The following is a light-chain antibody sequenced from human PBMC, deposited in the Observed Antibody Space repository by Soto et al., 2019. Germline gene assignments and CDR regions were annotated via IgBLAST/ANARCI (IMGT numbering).Light chain of an antibody. CDR2: SNN. CDR1: SSNIGSNT. V-gene: IGLV1-44*01. CDR3: AAWDESLNGYV. J-gene: IGLJ1*01. Sequence: QSVLTQPPSASGTPGQRVTISCSGSSSNIGSNTVNWYQQLPGTAPKLLIYSNNQRPSGVPDRFSGSKSGTSASLAISGLQSEDEADSYSAAWDESLNGYVFGTGTKVTV.